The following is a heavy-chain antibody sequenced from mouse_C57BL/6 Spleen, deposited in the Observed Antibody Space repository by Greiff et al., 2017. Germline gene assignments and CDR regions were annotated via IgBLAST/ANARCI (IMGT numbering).Heavy chain of an antibody. Sequence: QVQLQQPGAELVKPGASVKLSCKASGYTFTSYWMHWVKQRTGQGLEWIGMIHPNSGSTNYNEKFKSKATLTVDKSSSTAYMQLSSLTSEDSAVYYCAIDYVSRGDYFDYWGQGTTLTVSS. V-gene: IGHV1-64*01. J-gene: IGHJ2*01. D-gene: IGHD1-1*01. CDR1: GYTFTSYW. CDR3: AIDYVSRGDYFDY. CDR2: IHPNSGST.